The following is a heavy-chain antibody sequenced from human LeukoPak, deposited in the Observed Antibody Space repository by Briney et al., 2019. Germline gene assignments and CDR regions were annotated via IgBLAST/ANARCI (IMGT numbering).Heavy chain of an antibody. J-gene: IGHJ4*02. CDR2: IYYSGST. CDR3: ARWSSTLDY. CDR1: GGSISSYY. V-gene: IGHV4-59*01. Sequence: PSETLSLTCTVSGGSISSYYWSWIRQPPGKGLEWIGYIYYSGSTNYNPSLKSRVTISVDTSKNQFSLKLSSVTAADTAVYYCARWSSTLDYWGQGTLVTVSS.